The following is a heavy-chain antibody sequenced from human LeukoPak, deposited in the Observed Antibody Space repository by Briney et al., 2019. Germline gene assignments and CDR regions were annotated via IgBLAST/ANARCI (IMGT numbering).Heavy chain of an antibody. CDR3: ARDDDYDDHNTFDM. J-gene: IGHJ3*02. Sequence: GGSLRLSCAASGFVFSTYGMHWVRQAPGKGLEWVAVIWSHGNTKKYAGSVTGRFTISRDNSKNTLYLEMNTLRAEDTAVYYCARDDDYDDHNTFDMWGHGTMVTVSS. CDR1: GFVFSTYG. V-gene: IGHV3-33*01. D-gene: IGHD4-17*01. CDR2: IWSHGNTK.